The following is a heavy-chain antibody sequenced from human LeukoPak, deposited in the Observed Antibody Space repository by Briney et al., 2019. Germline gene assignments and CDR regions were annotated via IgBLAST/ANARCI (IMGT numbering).Heavy chain of an antibody. Sequence: PSETLSLTCAVYGGSFSGYYWSWVRQPPGKGLEWVGEINHSGSTNYNPSLKSRFTISVDTSKNQFSLKLSSVTAADTAVYYCARVATHNVWYDYVWGSHYYFDYWGQGTLVTVSS. J-gene: IGHJ4*02. D-gene: IGHD3-16*01. V-gene: IGHV4-34*01. CDR1: GGSFSGYY. CDR3: ARVATHNVWYDYVWGSHYYFDY. CDR2: INHSGST.